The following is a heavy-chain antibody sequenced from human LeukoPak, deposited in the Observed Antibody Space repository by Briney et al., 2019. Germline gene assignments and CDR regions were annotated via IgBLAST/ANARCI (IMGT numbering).Heavy chain of an antibody. Sequence: SVKVSCKASGFTFTSSAMQWVRQARGQRLEWIGWIVVGSGNTNYAQKFQERVTITRDMSTSTAYMELSSLRSEDTAVYYCARGPLYCSSTSCYSPGYYYYYMDVWGKGTMVTVSS. J-gene: IGHJ6*03. D-gene: IGHD2-2*01. CDR2: IVVGSGNT. CDR3: ARGPLYCSSTSCYSPGYYYYYMDV. V-gene: IGHV1-58*02. CDR1: GFTFTSSA.